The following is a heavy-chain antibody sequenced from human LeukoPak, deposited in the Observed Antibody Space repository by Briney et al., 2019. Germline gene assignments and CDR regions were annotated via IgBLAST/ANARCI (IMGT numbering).Heavy chain of an antibody. CDR1: GYTFTSYA. CDR3: ARASFWESPINWFDP. J-gene: IGHJ5*02. Sequence: GASVKVSCKASGYTFTSYAMHWVRQAPGQRLEWMGWINAGNGNTKYSQEFQGRVTMTTDTSTSTAYMELRSLRSDDTAVYYCARASFWESPINWFDPWGQGTLVTVSS. CDR2: INAGNGNT. D-gene: IGHD3-16*01. V-gene: IGHV1-3*01.